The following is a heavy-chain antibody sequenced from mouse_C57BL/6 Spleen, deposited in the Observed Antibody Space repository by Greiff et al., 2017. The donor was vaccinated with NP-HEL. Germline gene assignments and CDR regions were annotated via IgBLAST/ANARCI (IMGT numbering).Heavy chain of an antibody. CDR2: IDPGSGGT. Sequence: VQLQQPGAELVKPGASVKLSCKASGYTFTSYWMHWVKQRPGRGLEWIGRIDPGSGGTKYNEKFKGKATLTVDKPSSTAYMQLSSLTSEDSAYYDSGRHWDYWGQGTTLTVAA. J-gene: IGHJ2*01. V-gene: IGHV1-72*01. D-gene: IGHD4-1*01. CDR3: GRHWDY. CDR1: GYTFTSYW.